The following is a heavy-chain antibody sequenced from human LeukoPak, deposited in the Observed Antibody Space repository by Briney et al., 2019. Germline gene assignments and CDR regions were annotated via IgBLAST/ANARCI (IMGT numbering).Heavy chain of an antibody. CDR2: IYSGGST. CDR1: GFTFSTYS. Sequence: GGSLRLSCAASGFTFSTYSMNWVRQAPGKGLEWVSVIYSGGSTYYADSLKGRITISRDNAKNTVYLQMNSLRAEDTAVYYCARLPTGDYWGQGTLVTVSS. V-gene: IGHV3-53*01. CDR3: ARLPTGDY. J-gene: IGHJ4*02.